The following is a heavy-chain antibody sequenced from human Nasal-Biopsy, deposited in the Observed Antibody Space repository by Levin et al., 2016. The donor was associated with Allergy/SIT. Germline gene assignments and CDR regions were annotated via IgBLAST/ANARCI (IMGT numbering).Heavy chain of an antibody. V-gene: IGHV1-46*01. J-gene: IGHJ6*02. CDR1: GYIFINYY. CDR2: INPNGGDR. CDR3: ARAPKYYDSLGGMDV. Sequence: ASVKVSCKATGYIFINYYIHWVRQAPGQGLQWMGIINPNGGDRTYARTFNDRITLTRDLSTDTVYMELRGLTSEDTAVYHCARAPKYYDSLGGMDVWGQGTTVAVSS. D-gene: IGHD3-3*01.